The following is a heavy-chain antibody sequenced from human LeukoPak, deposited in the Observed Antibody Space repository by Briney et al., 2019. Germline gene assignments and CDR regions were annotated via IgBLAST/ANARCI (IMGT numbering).Heavy chain of an antibody. J-gene: IGHJ6*03. D-gene: IGHD7-27*01. CDR3: ARAPAPGYYYMDV. V-gene: IGHV4-59*12. CDR2: IYHSGST. Sequence: SETLSLTCTVSGASISSYYWSWIRQPPGKGLEWIGYIYHSGSTYYNPSLKSRVTISVDRSKNQFSLKLSSVTAADTAVYYCARAPAPGYYYMDVWGKGTTVTVSS. CDR1: GASISSYY.